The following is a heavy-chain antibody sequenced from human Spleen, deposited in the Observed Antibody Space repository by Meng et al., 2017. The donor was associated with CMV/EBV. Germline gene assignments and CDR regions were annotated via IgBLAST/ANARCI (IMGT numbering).Heavy chain of an antibody. Sequence: ASVKVSCKASGYTFTDYYIHWVRQAPGQGLEYMGWINPNSGAANSAQKFQGRVTMTRDTSISTTYMQLSSLKSDDTAVYYCARDLGLSLVLYYFDYWGHRTLVTVSS. CDR3: ARDLGLSLVLYYFDY. CDR2: INPNSGAA. V-gene: IGHV1-2*02. CDR1: GYTFTDYY. J-gene: IGHJ4*01. D-gene: IGHD3-16*01.